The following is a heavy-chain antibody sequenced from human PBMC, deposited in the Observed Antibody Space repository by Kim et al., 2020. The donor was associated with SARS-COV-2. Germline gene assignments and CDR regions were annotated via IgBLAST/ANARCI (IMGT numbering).Heavy chain of an antibody. CDR3: ARHTYYYDSSGYSFDY. CDR2: IDWDDDK. Sequence: SGPTLVKPTQTLTLTCTFSGFSLSTSGMCVSWIRQPPGKALEWLALIDWDDDKYYSTSLKTRLTISKDTSKNQVVLTMTNMDPVDTATYYCARHTYYYDSSGYSFDYWGQGTLVTVSS. CDR1: GFSLSTSGMC. D-gene: IGHD3-22*01. J-gene: IGHJ4*02. V-gene: IGHV2-70*01.